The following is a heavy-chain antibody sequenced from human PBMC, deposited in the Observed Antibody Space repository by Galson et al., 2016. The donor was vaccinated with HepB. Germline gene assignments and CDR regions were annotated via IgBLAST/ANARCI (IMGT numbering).Heavy chain of an antibody. J-gene: IGHJ6*02. Sequence: SLRLSCAASGFTFSSYGMHWVRQAPGKGLEWVAVISYDGSNKYYSDSVKGRFTISRDNSKNTLYLQMNSLRAEDTAVYYCAKDTARYCSSTSCSYGMAVWGQGTTVTVPS. CDR2: ISYDGSNK. CDR1: GFTFSSYG. CDR3: AKDTARYCSSTSCSYGMAV. D-gene: IGHD2-2*01. V-gene: IGHV3-30*18.